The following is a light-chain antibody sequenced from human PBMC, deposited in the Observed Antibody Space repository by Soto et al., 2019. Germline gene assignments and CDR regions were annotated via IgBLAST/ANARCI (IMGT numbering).Light chain of an antibody. V-gene: IGLV2-14*03. CDR3: SSYTTSNTRQIV. Sequence: TPPPPLSGSPWQSITPSRPGPSSDGGGYNYVSWYQHHPGKAPKLLIYDVSNRPSGVSNRFSGSKSDNTASLTISGLQPEDEADYYCSSYTTSNTRQIVFGTGTKVTVL. CDR2: DVS. J-gene: IGLJ1*01. CDR1: SSDGGGYNY.